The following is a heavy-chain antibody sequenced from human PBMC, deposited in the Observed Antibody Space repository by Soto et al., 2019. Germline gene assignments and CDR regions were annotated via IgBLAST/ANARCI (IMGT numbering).Heavy chain of an antibody. CDR3: AKDGTDFWGGSPFDY. J-gene: IGHJ4*02. CDR1: GSTFNIFG. D-gene: IGHD3-3*01. CDR2: LNGRGGRT. V-gene: IGHV3-23*01. Sequence: EVQLLESGGGLVQPGGSLGLSCEASGSTFNIFGRCGVRQAPGKGLKWFSGLNGRGGRTYYAAAVKGRFTISRDNSKNTVYLQLSGLRAEDTAVYYCAKDGTDFWGGSPFDYWGQGTLVTVSS.